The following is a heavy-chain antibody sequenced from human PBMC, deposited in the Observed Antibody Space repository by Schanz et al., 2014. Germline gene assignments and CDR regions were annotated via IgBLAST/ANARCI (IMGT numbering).Heavy chain of an antibody. J-gene: IGHJ4*02. D-gene: IGHD2-15*01. CDR1: GFTFSSYW. Sequence: EVQLVESGGGLVQPGGSLRLSCAASGFTFSSYWMHWVRQVPGKGLVWVSAISGSGGSTYYADSVKGRFTISRDNSKNTLFLQMNSRRAEDTAVYYCARGHTTESCYSAGPPIDYWGQGTLLAVSS. CDR2: ISGSGGST. CDR3: ARGHTTESCYSAGPPIDY. V-gene: IGHV3-23*04.